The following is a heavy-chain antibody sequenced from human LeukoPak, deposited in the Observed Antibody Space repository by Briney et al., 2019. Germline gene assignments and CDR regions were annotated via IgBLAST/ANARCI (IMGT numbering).Heavy chain of an antibody. CDR3: TRGIRRVEY. V-gene: IGHV3-20*04. J-gene: IGHJ4*02. Sequence: GGSLRLSCAASGFTFDDYGMSWVRQAPGKGLEWVSGINWNGGSTGYADSVKGRFTISRDNSKNTLYLQMNSLRVEDTAVYYCTRGIRRVEYWGQGTLVTVSS. CDR1: GFTFDDYG. CDR2: INWNGGST. D-gene: IGHD2/OR15-2a*01.